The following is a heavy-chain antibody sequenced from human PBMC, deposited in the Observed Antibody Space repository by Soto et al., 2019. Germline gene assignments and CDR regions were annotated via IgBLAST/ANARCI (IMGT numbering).Heavy chain of an antibody. V-gene: IGHV3-64D*06. Sequence: GGSLRLSCSASGFTFRSYVMYWVRQARGKGLEYVSAISSNGGNTYYADSVKGRFTISRDNSKNTVYLQMSRLRGEDTAVYYCVKDDGRYCSSSSCYTLDYWGQGTLVTVSS. J-gene: IGHJ4*02. CDR3: VKDDGRYCSSSSCYTLDY. CDR1: GFTFRSYV. CDR2: ISSNGGNT. D-gene: IGHD2-2*02.